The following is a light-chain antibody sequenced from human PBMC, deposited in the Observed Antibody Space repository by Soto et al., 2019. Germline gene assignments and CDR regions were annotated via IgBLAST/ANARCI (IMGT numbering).Light chain of an antibody. J-gene: IGKJ1*01. CDR1: QSLLHRNGYNY. CDR3: MQALQAWT. CDR2: LGS. Sequence: IVMTQSPLSLPVTPGEPASISCRSSQSLLHRNGYNYLDWYLQKPGQSPQLLIYLGSHRASGGPDRFSGSGSGTDFTLKISRVEAEDVGLYYCMQALQAWTFGQGTKVEIK. V-gene: IGKV2-28*01.